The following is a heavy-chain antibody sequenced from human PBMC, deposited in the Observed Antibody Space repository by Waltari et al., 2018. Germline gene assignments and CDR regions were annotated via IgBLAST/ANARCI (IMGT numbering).Heavy chain of an antibody. V-gene: IGHV4-4*07. Sequence: QVQLQESGPGLVKPSETLSLTCTVSGGSISSYYWSWIRPPAGKGLDWIGRIYTSGSTNYNPSLKSRVTMSVDTSKNQFSLKLSSVTAADTAVYYCARGGGEDCSSTSCRPLPIDYWGQGTLVTVSS. CDR2: IYTSGST. J-gene: IGHJ4*02. D-gene: IGHD2-2*01. CDR1: GGSISSYY. CDR3: ARGGGEDCSSTSCRPLPIDY.